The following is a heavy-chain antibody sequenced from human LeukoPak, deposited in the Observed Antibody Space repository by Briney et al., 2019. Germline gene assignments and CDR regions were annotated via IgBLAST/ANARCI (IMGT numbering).Heavy chain of an antibody. CDR3: ARGRSTGYPYYFEY. D-gene: IGHD5-12*01. Sequence: ASVKVSCKASGYTFTGYDINWVRQATGQGLEWMGWRNPNSGSTGYAQKFQGRVTITRNTSISTAYMELSGLRSEDTAVYYCARGRSTGYPYYFEYWGQGTLVTVSS. CDR2: RNPNSGST. V-gene: IGHV1-8*03. CDR1: GYTFTGYD. J-gene: IGHJ4*02.